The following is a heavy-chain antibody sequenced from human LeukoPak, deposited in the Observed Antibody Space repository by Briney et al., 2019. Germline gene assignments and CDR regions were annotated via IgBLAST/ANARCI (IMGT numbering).Heavy chain of an antibody. Sequence: ASVKVSCKASRYTFTGYYMHWVRQAPGQGLEWMGWINPNSGGTNYAQKFQGRVTMTRDTSISTAYMELSRLRSDDTAVYYCAGGLRRAAAGTNNWFDPWGQGTLVTVSS. CDR3: AGGLRRAAAGTNNWFDP. D-gene: IGHD6-13*01. CDR1: RYTFTGYY. CDR2: INPNSGGT. V-gene: IGHV1-2*02. J-gene: IGHJ5*02.